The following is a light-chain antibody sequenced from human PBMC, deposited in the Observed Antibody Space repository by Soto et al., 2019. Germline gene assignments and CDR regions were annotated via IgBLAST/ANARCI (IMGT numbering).Light chain of an antibody. CDR2: DAS. CDR1: QSVRSS. J-gene: IGKJ1*01. Sequence: IVVTQSPATLSLSPGERATLSCRASQSVRSSLAWYQQQPGQAPRLLIYDASNRATGIPGRFSGSGSGTDFTLTISSLDPKDFAVYYCQQRSSWPGTFGLGTKVDIK. V-gene: IGKV3-11*01. CDR3: QQRSSWPGT.